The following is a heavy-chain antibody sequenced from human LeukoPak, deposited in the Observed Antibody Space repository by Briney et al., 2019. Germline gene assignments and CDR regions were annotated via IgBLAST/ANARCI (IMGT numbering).Heavy chain of an antibody. D-gene: IGHD6-13*01. CDR1: GFTFNNYA. V-gene: IGHV3-30-3*01. J-gene: IGHJ6*02. CDR2: ISFDGNNR. Sequence: PGGSLRLSCAASGFTFNNYAMFWVRQAPGNGREWVSVISFDGNNRYYAACVKGRFTISRDNSKNVYLQMSSLRVEDTAVYYCARGALGLTYSSSLYLGYHGLDVWGQGTTVIVSS. CDR3: ARGALGLTYSSSLYLGYHGLDV.